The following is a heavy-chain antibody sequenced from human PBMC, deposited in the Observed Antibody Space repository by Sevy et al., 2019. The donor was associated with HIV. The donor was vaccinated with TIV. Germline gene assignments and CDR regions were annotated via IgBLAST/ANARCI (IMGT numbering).Heavy chain of an antibody. J-gene: IGHJ4*02. Sequence: SETLSLTCTVSGDSISSSESYWSWIRQSPGKGLEWLGYIHHTGGTYYNPFLMSRLAMSVDTSERQFSLRLSFLTAADTAVYYCASKLGYSDGPFDYWGQGALVTVSS. D-gene: IGHD5-18*01. CDR1: GDSISSSESY. CDR2: IHHTGGT. CDR3: ASKLGYSDGPFDY. V-gene: IGHV4-30-4*01.